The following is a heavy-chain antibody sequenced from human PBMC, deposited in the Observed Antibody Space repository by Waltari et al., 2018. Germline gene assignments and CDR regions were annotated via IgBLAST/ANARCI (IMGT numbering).Heavy chain of an antibody. V-gene: IGHV1-69*05. D-gene: IGHD3-10*01. CDR2: IIPIFGTA. CDR1: GGTFSSYA. CDR3: ARGRYYYGSGSYRPRYYGMDV. Sequence: QVQLVQSGAEVKKPGSSVKVSCKASGGTFSSYAISWVRQAPGQGLEWMGGIIPIFGTANYAQKFQGRVTITTDESTSTAYMELSSLRSEDTAVYYCARGRYYYGSGSYRPRYYGMDVWGQGTTVTVSS. J-gene: IGHJ6*02.